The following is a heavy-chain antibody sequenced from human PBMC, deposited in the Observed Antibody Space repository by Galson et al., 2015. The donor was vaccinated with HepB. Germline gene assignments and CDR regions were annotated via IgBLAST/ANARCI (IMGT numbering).Heavy chain of an antibody. J-gene: IGHJ4*02. CDR2: ISYDGSNK. D-gene: IGHD2-15*01. CDR3: ARERGYCSGGSCYSHRPFYFDY. CDR1: GFTFSSYA. Sequence: SLRLSCAASGFTFSSYAMHWVRQAPGKGLEWVAVISYDGSNKYYADSVKGRFTISRDNSKNTLYLQMNSLRAEDTAVYYCARERGYCSGGSCYSHRPFYFDYWGQGTLVTVSS. V-gene: IGHV3-30-3*01.